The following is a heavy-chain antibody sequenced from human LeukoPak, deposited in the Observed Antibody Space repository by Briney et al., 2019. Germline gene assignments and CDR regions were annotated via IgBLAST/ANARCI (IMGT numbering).Heavy chain of an antibody. J-gene: IGHJ4*02. V-gene: IGHV1-2*02. CDR2: INPNSGGT. D-gene: IGHD6-19*01. CDR3: ARVGGIAVATIDY. Sequence: ASVTVSCKASGYTFTGYYMHWVRQAPGQGLEWMGWINPNSGGTNYAQKFLGRVTMTRDTSISTAYMELSRLRSDDTAVYYCARVGGIAVATIDYWGQGTLVTVSS. CDR1: GYTFTGYY.